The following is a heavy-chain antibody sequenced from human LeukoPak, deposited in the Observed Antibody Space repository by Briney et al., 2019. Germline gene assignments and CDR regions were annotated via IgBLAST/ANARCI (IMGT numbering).Heavy chain of an antibody. CDR2: ISSSSSYI. Sequence: GGSLRLSCAASGFTFSSYSMNWVRQAPGKGLEWVSSISSSSSYIYYADSVKGRFTISRDNAKNSLYLQMNSLRAEDTALYYCAKDLYDSSGYYTFDYWGQGTLVTVSS. CDR3: AKDLYDSSGYYTFDY. J-gene: IGHJ4*02. D-gene: IGHD3-22*01. V-gene: IGHV3-21*04. CDR1: GFTFSSYS.